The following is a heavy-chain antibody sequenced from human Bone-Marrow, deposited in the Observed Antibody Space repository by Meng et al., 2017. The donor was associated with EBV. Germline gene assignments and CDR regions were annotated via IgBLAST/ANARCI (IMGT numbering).Heavy chain of an antibody. V-gene: IGHV1-3*01. Sequence: VQLVQSGHEFKKPGASVKVLCQGPGYIFTTYAIHWVRQAPGQRLEWMGWINAAIANTKYSQRLHDRLTITSDTSANTVYMELSSLTSEDTALYYCAASPGDPRAGIDSWGQGTLVTVSS. CDR3: AASPGDPRAGIDS. J-gene: IGHJ4*02. CDR1: GYIFTTYA. D-gene: IGHD4-17*01. CDR2: INAAIANT.